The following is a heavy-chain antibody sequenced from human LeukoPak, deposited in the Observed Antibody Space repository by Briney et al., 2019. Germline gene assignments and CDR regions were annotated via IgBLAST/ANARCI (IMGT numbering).Heavy chain of an antibody. CDR1: GGTFSSYA. CDR3: ARVLVDFWSGSTYYYYGMDV. Sequence: ASVKVSCKASGGTFSSYAISWVRQAPGQGLERMGGIIPIFGTANYAQKFQGRVTITADESTSTAYMELSSLRSEDTAVYYCARVLVDFWSGSTYYYYGMDVWGQGTTVTVSS. V-gene: IGHV1-69*13. D-gene: IGHD3-3*01. CDR2: IIPIFGTA. J-gene: IGHJ6*02.